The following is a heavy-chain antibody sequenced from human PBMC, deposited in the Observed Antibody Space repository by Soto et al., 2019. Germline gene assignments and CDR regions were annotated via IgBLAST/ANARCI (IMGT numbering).Heavy chain of an antibody. Sequence: PSETLSLTCTVSGGSISSYYWSWIRQPPGKGLEWIGYIYYSGSTNYNPSLKSRVTISVDTSKNQFSLKLSSVTAADTAVYYCALRVRGVIVAFDIWGQGTMVTVSS. J-gene: IGHJ3*02. V-gene: IGHV4-59*12. D-gene: IGHD3-10*01. CDR2: IYYSGST. CDR3: ALRVRGVIVAFDI. CDR1: GGSISSYY.